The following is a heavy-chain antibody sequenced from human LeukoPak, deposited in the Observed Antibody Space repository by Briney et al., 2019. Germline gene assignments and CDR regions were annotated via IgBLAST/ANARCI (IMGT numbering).Heavy chain of an antibody. CDR1: GYTFTGYY. V-gene: IGHV1-2*06. Sequence: ASVKVPCQASGYTFTGYYIDWVRQAPGQGLEWVGRINPNSGGTNYAQKFHGRVTMTRDTSISTAYMELSRLRSDDTAVYYCARDVSGWVNFDSWGQGTLVTVSS. CDR2: INPNSGGT. CDR3: ARDVSGWVNFDS. D-gene: IGHD6-19*01. J-gene: IGHJ4*02.